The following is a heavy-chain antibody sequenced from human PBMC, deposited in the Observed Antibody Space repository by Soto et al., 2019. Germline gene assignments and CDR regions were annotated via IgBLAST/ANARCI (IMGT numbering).Heavy chain of an antibody. J-gene: IGHJ4*02. CDR2: VRWNDVNT. V-gene: IGHV3-23*01. Sequence: EVQLLESGGGLVQPGGSLRLSCAASGFTFSNFAMNWVRQAPGKGLEWVSGVRWNDVNTFYADSVRGRFTISRDDSTKIVYLQMNSLRAEDTAVYYCAKGAPYSSSWYFDYWGQGALVTVSS. CDR1: GFTFSNFA. D-gene: IGHD6-13*01. CDR3: AKGAPYSSSWYFDY.